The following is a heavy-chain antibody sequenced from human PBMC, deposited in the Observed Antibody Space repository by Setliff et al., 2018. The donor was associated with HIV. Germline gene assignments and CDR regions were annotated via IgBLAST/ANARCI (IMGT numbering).Heavy chain of an antibody. V-gene: IGHV3-23*01. CDR2: ISGSGANI. J-gene: IGHJ6*03. Sequence: GGSLRLSCAASGFTFSSYGMSWVRQAPGKGLEWVSSISGSGANIYYADSVKGRFTISRDNSKNTLYLQMNSLSAEDTAVYYCARDSGRGYGGMNVWGKGTTVTVSS. CDR1: GFTFSSYG. CDR3: ARDSGRGYGGMNV. D-gene: IGHD5-12*01.